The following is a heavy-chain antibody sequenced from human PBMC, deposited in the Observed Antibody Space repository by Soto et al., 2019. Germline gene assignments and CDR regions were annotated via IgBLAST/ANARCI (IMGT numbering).Heavy chain of an antibody. Sequence: GGSLRLSCAASGFTFSSYWMSWVRQAPGKGLEWVANIKQDGSEKYYVDSVKGRFTISRDNAKNSLYLQMNSLRAEDTAVYYCARDWDFMLFTYFDYWGQGTLVTVSS. V-gene: IGHV3-7*01. D-gene: IGHD3-16*01. CDR2: IKQDGSEK. CDR1: GFTFSSYW. J-gene: IGHJ4*02. CDR3: ARDWDFMLFTYFDY.